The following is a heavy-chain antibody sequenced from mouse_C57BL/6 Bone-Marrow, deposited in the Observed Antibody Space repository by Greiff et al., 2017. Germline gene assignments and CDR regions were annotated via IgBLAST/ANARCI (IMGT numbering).Heavy chain of an antibody. Sequence: EVKLVESGPGMVKPSQSLSLTCTVTGYSITSGYDWHWIRHFPGNKLEWMGYISYSGSTNYNPSLKSRISITNDTSKNHFFLKLNSVTTEDTATYYCARSYYGSSYDWYFDVWGTGTTVTVSS. J-gene: IGHJ1*03. CDR3: ARSYYGSSYDWYFDV. D-gene: IGHD1-1*01. V-gene: IGHV3-1*01. CDR2: ISYSGST. CDR1: GYSITSGYD.